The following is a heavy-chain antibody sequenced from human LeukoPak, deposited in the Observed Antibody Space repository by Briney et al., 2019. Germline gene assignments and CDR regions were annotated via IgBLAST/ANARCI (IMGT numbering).Heavy chain of an antibody. D-gene: IGHD3-22*01. Sequence: ASVKVSCKASGYTFTGYYMHWVRQAPGQGLEWMGWINPNSGGTNYAQKFQGRVTMTRDTSIRTAYMELSRLRSDDTAVYYCARVGYYDSSGYYPLDAFDIWGQGTMVTVSS. CDR2: INPNSGGT. J-gene: IGHJ3*02. V-gene: IGHV1-2*02. CDR3: ARVGYYDSSGYYPLDAFDI. CDR1: GYTFTGYY.